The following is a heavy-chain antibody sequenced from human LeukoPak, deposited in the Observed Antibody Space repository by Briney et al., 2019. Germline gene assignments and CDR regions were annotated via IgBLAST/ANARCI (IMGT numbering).Heavy chain of an antibody. CDR2: ITNDGGST. Sequence: HPGGSLRLSCAASGLTFSSHWMHWVRQAPGKGLVWVSRITNDGGSTTYADSVKGRFTISRDNAKNTLYLQMNSLRVEDTAVYYCARGRPHGNDYWGQGTLVTVSS. J-gene: IGHJ4*02. D-gene: IGHD4-23*01. CDR1: GLTFSSHW. V-gene: IGHV3-74*01. CDR3: ARGRPHGNDY.